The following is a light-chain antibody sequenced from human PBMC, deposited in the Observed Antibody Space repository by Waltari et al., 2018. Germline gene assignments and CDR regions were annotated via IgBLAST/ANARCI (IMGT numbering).Light chain of an antibody. J-gene: IGLJ2*01. CDR2: VNSDGTH. CDR1: SGLRTYA. CDR3: QTWGLGYVI. V-gene: IGLV4-69*01. Sequence: QLVLTQSPSASASVGASVMLTCTLSSGLRTYAIAWHQHQPEKGPRSLMKVNSDGTHNKGDGIPDRFSGSSSGTERYLTISSLQPEDEADYYCQTWGLGYVIFGGGTKLTVL.